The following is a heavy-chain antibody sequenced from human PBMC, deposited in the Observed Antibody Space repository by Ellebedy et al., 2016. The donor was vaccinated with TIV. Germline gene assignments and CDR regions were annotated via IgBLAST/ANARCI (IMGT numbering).Heavy chain of an antibody. CDR2: VSPGGGT. J-gene: IGHJ2*01. CDR3: ARRRYPGYNWNYAGWYFDV. D-gene: IGHD1-7*01. CDR1: RFTVSTNY. Sequence: GESLKISCAASRFTVSTNYITWVRQAPGKGLEWVSLVSPGGGTHYADSVQGRFTISRDNSKNTLYLQMNSLRAEDTAVYYCARRRYPGYNWNYAGWYFDVWGRGTLVTVSS. V-gene: IGHV3-66*01.